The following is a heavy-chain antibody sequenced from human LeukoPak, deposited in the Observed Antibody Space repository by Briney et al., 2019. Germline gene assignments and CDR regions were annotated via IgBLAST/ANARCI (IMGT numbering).Heavy chain of an antibody. V-gene: IGHV4-59*08. J-gene: IGHJ5*02. D-gene: IGHD3-10*01. Sequence: SETLSLTCTVSGGSISSYYWSWIRQPPGKGLEWIGYIYYSGGTNYNPSLKSRVTISVDTSKNQFSLKLSSVTAADTAVYYCATSPWFGELSPWFDPWGQGTLVTVSS. CDR3: ATSPWFGELSPWFDP. CDR2: IYYSGGT. CDR1: GGSISSYY.